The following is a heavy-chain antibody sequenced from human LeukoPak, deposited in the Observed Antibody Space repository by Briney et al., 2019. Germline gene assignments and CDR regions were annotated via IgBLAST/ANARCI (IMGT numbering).Heavy chain of an antibody. CDR2: ISSDGSNK. V-gene: IGHV3-30*18. D-gene: IGHD3-22*01. J-gene: IGHJ3*02. Sequence: GGSLRLSCAAFGFTFSSYGMHWVRQAPGKGLEWVATISSDGSNKFCVDSVKGRFTISRDNSKNTLYLQMNSVRAEDTAVYYRAKGLLFTIIVVVNADAFDIWGQGTMVTVSS. CDR1: GFTFSSYG. CDR3: AKGLLFTIIVVVNADAFDI.